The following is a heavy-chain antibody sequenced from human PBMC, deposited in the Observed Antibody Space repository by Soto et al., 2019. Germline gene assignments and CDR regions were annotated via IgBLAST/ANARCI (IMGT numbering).Heavy chain of an antibody. D-gene: IGHD4-17*01. CDR2: ITEDGSKN. CDR1: GFTFGTYW. CDR3: ARSGDVATVTDY. V-gene: IGHV3-7*01. Sequence: EVQLVESGGGLVQPGGSLRLSCAASGFTFGTYWMSWVRRAPGKGLEWVANITEDGSKNYYVDSVGGRFSISRDNGQKSLYLDMSSLRTGETAVYYCARSGDVATVTDYLGEGTLVTVSS. J-gene: IGHJ1*01.